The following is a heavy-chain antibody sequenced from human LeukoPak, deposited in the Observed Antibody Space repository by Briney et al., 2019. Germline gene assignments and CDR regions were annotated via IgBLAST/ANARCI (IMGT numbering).Heavy chain of an antibody. CDR3: ARGGYSYGLI. V-gene: IGHV3-21*01. D-gene: IGHD5-18*01. Sequence: GGSLRLSCAASGFTFSSYSMNWVRQAPGKGLEWVSSISSSSSYVYSADSVKGRFTISRDNAKNSLYLQMNSLRAEDTAVYYCARGGYSYGLIWGQGTLVTVSS. J-gene: IGHJ4*02. CDR1: GFTFSSYS. CDR2: ISSSSSYV.